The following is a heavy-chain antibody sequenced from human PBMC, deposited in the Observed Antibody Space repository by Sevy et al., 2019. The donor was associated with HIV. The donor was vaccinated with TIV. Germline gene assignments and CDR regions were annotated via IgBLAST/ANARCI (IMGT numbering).Heavy chain of an antibody. CDR2: ISGSGGST. V-gene: IGHV3-23*01. CDR1: GFTFSSYA. D-gene: IGHD3-3*01. J-gene: IGHJ4*02. Sequence: GGSLRLSCAASGFTFSSYAMSWVRQAPGKGLEWVSAISGSGGSTYYADSVKGRFTISRDNSKNTLYLKMNSLRAEDTAVYYCAKPGVLRFLEWLFGYWGQGTLVTVSS. CDR3: AKPGVLRFLEWLFGY.